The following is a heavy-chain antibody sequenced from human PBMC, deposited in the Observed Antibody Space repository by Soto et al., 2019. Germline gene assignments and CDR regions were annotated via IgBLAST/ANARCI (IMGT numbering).Heavy chain of an antibody. CDR3: ATRTGPPL. V-gene: IGHV4-4*02. Sequence: QVQLQESGPGLVKPSGTLSLTCAVSGGSISTNNWWTWVRRPPGKGLEWIGEIYRSGSTNYNPSLESRVTISVDKSKNQFSLKLISVTAADTAVYYCATRTGPPLWGQGTLVTVSS. CDR2: IYRSGST. J-gene: IGHJ4*02. CDR1: GGSISTNNW.